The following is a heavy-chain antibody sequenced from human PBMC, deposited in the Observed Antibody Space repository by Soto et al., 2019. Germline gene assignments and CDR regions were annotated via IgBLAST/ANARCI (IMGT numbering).Heavy chain of an antibody. CDR1: GFTFSDYY. D-gene: IGHD3-10*01. CDR2: ISSSGSTI. CDR3: AARSLLWFGEQWDAFDI. Sequence: QVQLVESGGGLVKPGGSLRLSCAASGFTFSDYYMSWIREAPGKGLEWVSYISSSGSTIYYAEPVKGRFTISRDNAKNSLNLQINSLRAEDTAVYYCAARSLLWFGEQWDAFDIWGQGTMVTDSS. J-gene: IGHJ3*02. V-gene: IGHV3-11*01.